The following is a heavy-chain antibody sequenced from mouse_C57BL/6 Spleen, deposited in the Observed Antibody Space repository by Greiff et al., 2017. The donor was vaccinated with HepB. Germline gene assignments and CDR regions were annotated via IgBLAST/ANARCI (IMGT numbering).Heavy chain of an antibody. V-gene: IGHV5-17*01. D-gene: IGHD1-1*01. CDR1: GFTFSDYG. CDR3: ARQDGSSYLYYFDY. J-gene: IGHJ2*01. Sequence: DVHLVESGGGLVKPGGSLKLSCAASGFTFSDYGMHWVRQAPEKGLEWVAYISSGSSTIYYADTVKGRFTISRDNAKNTLFLQMTSLRSEDTAMYYCARQDGSSYLYYFDYWGQGTTLTVSS. CDR2: ISSGSSTI.